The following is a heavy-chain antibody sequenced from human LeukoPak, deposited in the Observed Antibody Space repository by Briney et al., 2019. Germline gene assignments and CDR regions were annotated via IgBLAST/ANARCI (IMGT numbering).Heavy chain of an antibody. V-gene: IGHV4-59*01. J-gene: IGHJ4*02. CDR1: GGSISNYY. Sequence: SETLSLTCTVPGGSISNYYWSWIRQPPGKELEWIGYIYHSGSTNYNPSLKSRVTISVDTSKNQFSLKLSSVTAADTAVYYCARNADDSSSYPYFDYWGQGTLVTVSS. CDR3: ARNADDSSSYPYFDY. D-gene: IGHD3-22*01. CDR2: IYHSGST.